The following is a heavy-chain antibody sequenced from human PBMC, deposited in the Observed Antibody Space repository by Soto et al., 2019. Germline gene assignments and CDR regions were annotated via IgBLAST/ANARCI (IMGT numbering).Heavy chain of an antibody. V-gene: IGHV3-23*01. D-gene: IGHD6-13*01. CDR3: AKEMPHSAGGSLAFDY. Sequence: GGSLRLSCAASGFTFKNHAMSWVRQAPGKRLEWISAISASGDKTYYADSVKGRFTISRDNSKNTLYLQMSNLRAEDTAVYYCAKEMPHSAGGSLAFDYWGQGTLVTVSS. CDR2: ISASGDKT. CDR1: GFTFKNHA. J-gene: IGHJ4*02.